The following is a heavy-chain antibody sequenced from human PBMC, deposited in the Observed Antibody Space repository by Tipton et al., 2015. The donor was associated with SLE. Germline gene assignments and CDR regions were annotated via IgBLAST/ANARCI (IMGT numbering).Heavy chain of an antibody. CDR3: ARDTEILWFGDLPGAFDI. J-gene: IGHJ3*02. V-gene: IGHV4-31*03. Sequence: TLSLTCTVSGGSISSGGYYWSWIRQHPGKGLEWIGYIYYSGSTYYNPSLKSRVTISVETSKNQFSLKLSSVTAADTAVYYCARDTEILWFGDLPGAFDIWGQGTMVTVSS. CDR2: IYYSGST. D-gene: IGHD3-10*01. CDR1: GGSISSGGYY.